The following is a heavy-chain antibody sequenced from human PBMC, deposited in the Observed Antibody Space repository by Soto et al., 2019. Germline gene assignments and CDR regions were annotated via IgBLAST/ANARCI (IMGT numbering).Heavy chain of an antibody. CDR2: ISSSSSYI. V-gene: IGHV3-21*01. Sequence: GGSLRLSCAASGFTFSSYSMNWVRQAPGKGLEWVSSISSSSSYIYYADSVKGRFTISRDSAKNSLYLQMNSLRAEDTAVYYCARDLRTGDGSNYPPYYYYYGMDVWGQGTTVTVSS. CDR3: ARDLRTGDGSNYPPYYYYYGMDV. J-gene: IGHJ6*02. D-gene: IGHD1-26*01. CDR1: GFTFSSYS.